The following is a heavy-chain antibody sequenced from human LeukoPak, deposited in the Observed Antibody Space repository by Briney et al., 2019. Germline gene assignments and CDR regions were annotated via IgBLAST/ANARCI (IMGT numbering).Heavy chain of an antibody. CDR2: INANSGTT. V-gene: IGHV3-23*01. J-gene: IGHJ5*01. D-gene: IGHD6-19*01. Sequence: GGSLRLSCAASGFAFSFYAMSWLRQPPGKGLEWVSTINANSGTTSYAASVRGRFTISRDNSKNTPYLQVNTLRADDTATYYCAKPISGGLAVTADWFHLWGQGTLVVVSS. CDR3: AKPISGGLAVTADWFHL. CDR1: GFAFSFYA.